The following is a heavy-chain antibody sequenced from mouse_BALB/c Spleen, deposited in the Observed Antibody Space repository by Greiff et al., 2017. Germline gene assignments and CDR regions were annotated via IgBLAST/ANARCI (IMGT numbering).Heavy chain of an antibody. D-gene: IGHD2-2*01. CDR2: ISSDGGST. J-gene: IGHJ3*01. V-gene: IGHV5-12-1*01. CDR3: ASPRRYGNDEGWFAY. CDR1: GFAFSSYD. Sequence: DVLLLESGGGLVKPGGSLKLSCAASGFAFSSYDMPWVRQTPEKRLEWVAYISSDGGSTYYPDTVKGRFTISTDNAKNTLYLQLSSLKSEDTAMYYCASPRRYGNDEGWFAYWGQGTLVTVSA.